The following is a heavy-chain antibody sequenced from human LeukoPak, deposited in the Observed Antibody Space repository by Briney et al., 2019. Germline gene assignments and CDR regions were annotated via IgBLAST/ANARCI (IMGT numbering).Heavy chain of an antibody. J-gene: IGHJ3*02. Sequence: GGSLRLSCAASGFTFSSYVMYWIRQAPGKGLEWVSTISGSADSTYYAASMKGRFTISRDNSKNTLYLQMSSLRADDTAIYYCAKDRAEAYAFDIWGQGTVVTVSS. D-gene: IGHD3-10*01. CDR3: AKDRAEAYAFDI. CDR1: GFTFSSYV. V-gene: IGHV3-23*01. CDR2: ISGSADST.